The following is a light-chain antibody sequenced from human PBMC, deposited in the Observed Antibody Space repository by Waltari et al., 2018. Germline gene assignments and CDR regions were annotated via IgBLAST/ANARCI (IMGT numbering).Light chain of an antibody. CDR3: SSYAGSSKGV. J-gene: IGLJ2*01. V-gene: IGLV2-23*02. CDR1: SSDVGTYNR. Sequence: QSALTQPASVSGSPGQSITISCTGTSSDVGTYNRVSWYQQNPGKAPKPMIYAVSKRPSGVSDGLSGSKSGDMASLTISGLQPEDEAEYFCSSYAGSSKGVFGGGTKVTVL. CDR2: AVS.